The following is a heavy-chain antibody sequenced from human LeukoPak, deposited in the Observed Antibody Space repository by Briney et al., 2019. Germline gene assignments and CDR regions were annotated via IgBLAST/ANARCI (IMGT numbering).Heavy chain of an antibody. V-gene: IGHV3-30*03. CDR2: ISYDGSNK. J-gene: IGHJ4*02. CDR1: GFTFSSFG. D-gene: IGHD2-15*01. CDR3: ARGVVVAAIHFDY. Sequence: GGSLRLSCAASGFTFSSFGMHWVRQAPGKGLEWVAVISYDGSNKYYADSVKGRFTISRDNSKNTLYLQMNSLGAEDTAVYYCARGVVVAAIHFDYWGQGTLVTVSS.